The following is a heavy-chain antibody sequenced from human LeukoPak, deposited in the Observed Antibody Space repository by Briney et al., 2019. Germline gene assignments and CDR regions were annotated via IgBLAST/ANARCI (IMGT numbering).Heavy chain of an antibody. J-gene: IGHJ6*02. D-gene: IGHD3-9*01. Sequence: SVKVSCKASGGTFSSYAISWVRQAPGQGLEWMGGIIPIFGTANYAQKFQGRVTITADESTSTAYMELSSLRSEDTAVYYCATGQTYYDILTGYSHYYYYGMDVWGQGTTVTVSS. CDR1: GGTFSSYA. CDR3: ATGQTYYDILTGYSHYYYYGMDV. CDR2: IIPIFGTA. V-gene: IGHV1-69*13.